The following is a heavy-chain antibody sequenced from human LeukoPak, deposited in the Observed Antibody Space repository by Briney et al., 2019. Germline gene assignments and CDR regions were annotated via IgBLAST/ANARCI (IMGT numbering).Heavy chain of an antibody. CDR3: AKGGGPYSYGFDN. CDR2: ISGSGSRT. J-gene: IGHJ4*02. CDR1: GFTFSNYV. V-gene: IGHV3-23*01. D-gene: IGHD5-18*01. Sequence: GGSLRLSCAASGFTFSNYVMSWVRQAPGQGLEWVSSISGSGSRTYYADSVRGRFTISRDNSKNTLFLQVNSLRAEDTALYYCAKGGGPYSYGFDNWGQGTLVTVSS.